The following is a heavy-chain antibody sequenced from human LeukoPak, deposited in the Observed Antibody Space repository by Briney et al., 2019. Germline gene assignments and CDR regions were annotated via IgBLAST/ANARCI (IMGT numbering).Heavy chain of an antibody. D-gene: IGHD2-15*01. CDR2: ISSSGSTI. V-gene: IGHV3-48*03. Sequence: GGSQRLSCAASGFTFSSYEMNWVRQAPGKGLEWVSYISSSGSTIYYADSVKGRFTISRDNAKNSLYLQMNSLRAEDTAVYYCARNPPTRSRLLHYYYYGMDVWGKGTTATVSS. CDR1: GFTFSSYE. J-gene: IGHJ6*04. CDR3: ARNPPTRSRLLHYYYYGMDV.